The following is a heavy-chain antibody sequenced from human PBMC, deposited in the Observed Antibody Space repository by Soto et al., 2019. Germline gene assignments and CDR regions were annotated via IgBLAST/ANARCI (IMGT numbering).Heavy chain of an antibody. V-gene: IGHV3-9*01. D-gene: IGHD3-10*02. Sequence: DVQLVESGGGLVQPGRSLRLSCAASGFTFGDYAMHWVRQAPGKGLEWVSGISWNSDSIGYADSVKGRFTISRDNAKNSLYLQMNSLRAEDTALYYCAKHIKALFGEGALFDYWGQGTLVTVSS. CDR1: GFTFGDYA. J-gene: IGHJ4*02. CDR2: ISWNSDSI. CDR3: AKHIKALFGEGALFDY.